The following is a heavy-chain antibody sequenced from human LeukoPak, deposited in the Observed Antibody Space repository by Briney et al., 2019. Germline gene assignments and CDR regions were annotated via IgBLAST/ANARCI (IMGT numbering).Heavy chain of an antibody. CDR3: AKKMDDAFDI. V-gene: IGHV3-21*01. CDR1: GFTFSSYS. D-gene: IGHD5-24*01. J-gene: IGHJ3*02. CDR2: ISSSSAYI. Sequence: PGGSLRLSCAASGFTFSSYSMNWVRQAPGKGLEWVAFISSSSAYISYADSVKGRFIISRDNAKNSLYLQMNNLRAEDTAVYYCAKKMDDAFDIWGQGTMVTVSS.